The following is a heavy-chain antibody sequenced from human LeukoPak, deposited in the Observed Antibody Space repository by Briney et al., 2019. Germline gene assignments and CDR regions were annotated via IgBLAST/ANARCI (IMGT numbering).Heavy chain of an antibody. CDR2: INRSGGTI. D-gene: IGHD5-12*01. Sequence: GSLKLSCPASGFTLRSYSMNWVRQAPGKGPEWVSYINRSGGTIYYADSVKGRFTISRDSAKNSLYLQMNSLRAEDTAVYYCARDLHRSQYNAHEGHWGQGTLVTVSS. V-gene: IGHV3-48*01. CDR3: ARDLHRSQYNAHEGH. J-gene: IGHJ4*02. CDR1: GFTLRSYS.